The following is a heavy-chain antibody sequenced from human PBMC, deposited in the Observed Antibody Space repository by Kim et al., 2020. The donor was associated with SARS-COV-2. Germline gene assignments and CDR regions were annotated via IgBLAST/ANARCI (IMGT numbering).Heavy chain of an antibody. D-gene: IGHD2-8*01. CDR3: AAASRHADYGMDV. J-gene: IGHJ6*02. Sequence: NYEPQFQESVTITRDMSTSTAYLELSILKSEDTAVYYCAAASRHADYGMDVWGQGTTVTVSS. V-gene: IGHV1-58*01.